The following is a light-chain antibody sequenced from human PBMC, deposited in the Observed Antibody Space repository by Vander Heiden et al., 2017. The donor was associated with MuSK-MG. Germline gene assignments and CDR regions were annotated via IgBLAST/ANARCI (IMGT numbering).Light chain of an antibody. Sequence: DIVMTQSPDSLAVSLGERAPITCKSSQSVLYSSDNKNFLVWYQQKPGQSPKLLIYWASTRESGVPDRFSGSWSGTDFTLTISSLQAEDVAVYYCHQYYCTPYTFGGGTKVEIK. J-gene: IGKJ4*01. V-gene: IGKV4-1*01. CDR1: QSVLYSSDNKNF. CDR2: WAS. CDR3: HQYYCTPYT.